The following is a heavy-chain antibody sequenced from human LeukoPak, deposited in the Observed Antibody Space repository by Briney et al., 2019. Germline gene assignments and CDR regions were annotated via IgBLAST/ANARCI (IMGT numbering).Heavy chain of an antibody. D-gene: IGHD2-21*01. Sequence: GGSLRLSCAASGFTFSNAWMSWVRQAPGKRLEMVGRIKSKVNGETIDYAAPVKDRFTISRDDSETTLYLQMNGLKTEDTAVYFCAADSPVSMAHSFDYWGQGLLVTVSS. V-gene: IGHV3-15*01. J-gene: IGHJ4*02. CDR1: GFTFSNAW. CDR2: IKSKVNGETI. CDR3: AADSPVSMAHSFDY.